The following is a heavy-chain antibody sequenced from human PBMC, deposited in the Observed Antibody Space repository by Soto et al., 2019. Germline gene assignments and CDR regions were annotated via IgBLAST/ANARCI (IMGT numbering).Heavy chain of an antibody. D-gene: IGHD3-22*01. V-gene: IGHV1-69*13. J-gene: IGHJ3*02. Sequence: ASVKVSCKASGGTFSSYAISWVRQAPGQGLEWMGGIIPIFGTANYAQKFQGRVTITADESTSTAYMELSSLRSEDTAVYYCAREIGSGYGDAFDIWGQGTMVTVSS. CDR3: AREIGSGYGDAFDI. CDR1: GGTFSSYA. CDR2: IIPIFGTA.